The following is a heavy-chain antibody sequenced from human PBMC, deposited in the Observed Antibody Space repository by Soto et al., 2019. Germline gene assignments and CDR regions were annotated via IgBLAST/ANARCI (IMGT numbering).Heavy chain of an antibody. CDR1: GFTFSNAW. D-gene: IGHD3-16*01. Sequence: EVQLVESGGGLVKPGGSLRLSCAASGFTFSNAWMSWVRQAPGKGREWVGRIKSRADGGTADHAAPVKGRFAISRDDSKNTLYLQMNSLKTEDTAGYYCATLGGNLGAFDYWGQGTLVTVSS. CDR2: IKSRADGGTA. J-gene: IGHJ4*02. CDR3: ATLGGNLGAFDY. V-gene: IGHV3-15*01.